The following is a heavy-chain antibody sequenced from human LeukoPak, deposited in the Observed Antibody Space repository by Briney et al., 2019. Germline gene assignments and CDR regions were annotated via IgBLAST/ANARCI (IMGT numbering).Heavy chain of an antibody. J-gene: IGHJ4*02. CDR2: IYSGGST. CDR1: GFTVSSNY. Sequence: GGPLRLSCAASGFTVSSNYMSWDSQAPGKGLEWVSVIYSGGSTYYADSVKGRFTISRDNSKNTLYLQMNSLRAEDTAVYYCARDRRQWSYYFDYWGQGTLVTVSS. V-gene: IGHV3-66*01. CDR3: ARDRRQWSYYFDY. D-gene: IGHD6-19*01.